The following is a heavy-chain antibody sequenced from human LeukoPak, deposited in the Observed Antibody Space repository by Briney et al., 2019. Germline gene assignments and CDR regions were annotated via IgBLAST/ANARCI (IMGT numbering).Heavy chain of an antibody. CDR1: GGTFSSYA. CDR2: IIPILGIA. D-gene: IGHD3-16*01. V-gene: IGHV1-69*04. CDR3: ARVPALGGGFDY. J-gene: IGHJ4*02. Sequence: SVTVSFKASGGTFSSYAISWVRQAPGQGLEWMGRIIPILGIANYAQKFQGRVTITADKSTSTAYMELSSLRSEDTAVYYCARVPALGGGFDYWGQGTLVTVSS.